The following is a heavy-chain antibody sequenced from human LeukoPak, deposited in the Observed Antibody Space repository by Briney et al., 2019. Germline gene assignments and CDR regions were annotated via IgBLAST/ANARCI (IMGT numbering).Heavy chain of an antibody. J-gene: IGHJ4*02. D-gene: IGHD3-10*01. CDR1: GGSVTTGYYY. V-gene: IGHV4-39*01. CDR2: FYYSGST. Sequence: SETLSLTCTVSGGSVTTGYYYWGWIRQPPGKALEWIGSFYYSGSTYYNPSLQSRVTISVDTSKTQFSLRLNSVTAADTALYYCARFYYGSGTYVFNFDYWGQGTLVTVSS. CDR3: ARFYYGSGTYVFNFDY.